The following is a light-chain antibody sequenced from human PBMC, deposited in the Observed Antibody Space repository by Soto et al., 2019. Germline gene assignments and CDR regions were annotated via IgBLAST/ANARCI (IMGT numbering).Light chain of an antibody. CDR3: LQYHNLWA. J-gene: IGKJ1*01. V-gene: IGKV3-15*01. CDR2: RAS. Sequence: EIVLTQSPGTLSLSRGESATLSCRASQNIYYNVAWYQHRPGQAPRLLIYRASTRATGVPARFSGSGSGTEFTLTISSLQSEDFTVYSCLQYHNLWAFGQGTKVDIK. CDR1: QNIYYN.